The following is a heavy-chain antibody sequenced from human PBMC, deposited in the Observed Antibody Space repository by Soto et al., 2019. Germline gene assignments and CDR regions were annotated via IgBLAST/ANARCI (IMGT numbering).Heavy chain of an antibody. Sequence: SVKVSCKASGGTFSSYAISWVRQAPGQGLEWMGGIIPNFGTANYAQKFQGRVTITADESTSTAYMELSSLRSEDTAVYYCAGWGYSYGPYYYYGMDVWGQGTTVTVSS. J-gene: IGHJ6*02. CDR3: AGWGYSYGPYYYYGMDV. CDR1: GGTFSSYA. D-gene: IGHD5-18*01. V-gene: IGHV1-69*13. CDR2: IIPNFGTA.